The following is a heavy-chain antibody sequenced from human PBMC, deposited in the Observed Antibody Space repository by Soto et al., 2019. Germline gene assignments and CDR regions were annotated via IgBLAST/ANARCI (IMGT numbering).Heavy chain of an antibody. CDR2: ISAYNGNT. CDR3: ARVDSEQQLLAFDI. V-gene: IGHV1-18*01. D-gene: IGHD6-13*01. J-gene: IGHJ3*02. Sequence: EAPASVKVSCKASGYTFTSYGISWVRQAPGQGLEWMGWISAYNGNTNYAQKLQGRVTMTTDTSTSTAYMELRSLRSDDTAVYYCARVDSEQQLLAFDIWGQGTIVTVS. CDR1: GYTFTSYG.